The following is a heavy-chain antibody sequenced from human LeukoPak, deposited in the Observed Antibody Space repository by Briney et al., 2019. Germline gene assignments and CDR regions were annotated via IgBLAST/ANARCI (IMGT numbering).Heavy chain of an antibody. Sequence: GGSLRLSCAASGFTFSTYAMNWVRQSPGKGLEWVSGISNSGSSKYYADSVKGRFTISRDNSKNTLFLQMNSLRAEDTAVYYCASYSNYNWFDPWGQGTLVTVSS. CDR3: ASYSNYNWFDP. CDR1: GFTFSTYA. D-gene: IGHD4-11*01. CDR2: ISNSGSSK. J-gene: IGHJ5*02. V-gene: IGHV3-23*01.